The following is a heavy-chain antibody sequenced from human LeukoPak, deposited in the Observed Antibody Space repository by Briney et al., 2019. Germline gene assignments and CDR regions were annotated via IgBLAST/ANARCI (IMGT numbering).Heavy chain of an antibody. J-gene: IGHJ4*02. CDR1: GFTFSSYW. V-gene: IGHV3-74*01. CDR2: INGDGRII. D-gene: IGHD7-27*01. Sequence: PGGSLRLSCEAPGFTFSSYWMHRVRQVLGKGLVWVSRINGDGRIIDYADSVKGRFTISRDNAKNTLYLQMDSLKAEDTAMYYCVRAPAGPGDYWGQGTLVTVSS. CDR3: VRAPAGPGDY.